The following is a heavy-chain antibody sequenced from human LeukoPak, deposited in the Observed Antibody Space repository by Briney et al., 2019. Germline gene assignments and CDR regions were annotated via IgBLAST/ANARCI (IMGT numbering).Heavy chain of an antibody. CDR3: ARPGSSSWGWFDP. CDR2: IFYSGST. V-gene: IGHV4-39*01. J-gene: IGHJ5*02. D-gene: IGHD6-13*01. Sequence: PSETLSLTCTVPGGSISRSSYYWGWIRQPPGKGLEWIGSIFYSGSTYYNPSLKSRVTISVDTSKNQFSLKLSSVTAADTAVYYCARPGSSSWGWFDPWGQGTLVTVSS. CDR1: GGSISRSSYY.